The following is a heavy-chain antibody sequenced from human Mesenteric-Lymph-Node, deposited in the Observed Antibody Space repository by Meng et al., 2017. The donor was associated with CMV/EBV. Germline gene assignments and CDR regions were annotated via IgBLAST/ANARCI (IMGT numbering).Heavy chain of an antibody. CDR1: GFTFSYYW. Sequence: GESLKISCGASGFTFSYYWMHWVRQAPGKGLVWISHINDDGSRTNYADSVKGRFTISRDDAENTLYLQMNSLRAEDTAVYYCAGGSYGSYYYYGMDVWGQGTTVTVSS. J-gene: IGHJ6*02. V-gene: IGHV3-74*01. CDR3: AGGSYGSYYYYGMDV. D-gene: IGHD5-18*01. CDR2: INDDGSRT.